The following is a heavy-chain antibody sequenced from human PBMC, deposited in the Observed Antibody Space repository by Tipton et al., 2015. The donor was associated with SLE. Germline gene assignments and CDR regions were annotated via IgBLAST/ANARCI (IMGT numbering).Heavy chain of an antibody. V-gene: IGHV4-59*01. CDR2: IYYSGST. CDR3: ARVGYSNCMDA. CDR1: GFKFDDYT. D-gene: IGHD4-11*01. J-gene: IGHJ6*03. Sequence: LRLSCAASGFKFDDYTMYWVRQAPGKGLEWIGYIYYSGSTNYNPSLKSRVTISVDTSKNQFSLKLSSVTAADTAVYYCARVGYSNCMDAWGKGTTVTVSS.